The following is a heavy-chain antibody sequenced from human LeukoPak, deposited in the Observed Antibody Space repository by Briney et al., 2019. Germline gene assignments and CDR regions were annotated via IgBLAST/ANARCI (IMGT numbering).Heavy chain of an antibody. Sequence: GGSLRLSCAASGFTFSSYAMSWVRQAPGKGLEWVSTISGSGGGTYYADSVKGRFTISRDNSKNTLYLQMNSLRAEDTAVYYCAEGDCSSSSCYLWFDPWGQGTLVTVSS. J-gene: IGHJ5*02. D-gene: IGHD2-2*01. CDR2: ISGSGGGT. CDR1: GFTFSSYA. V-gene: IGHV3-23*01. CDR3: AEGDCSSSSCYLWFDP.